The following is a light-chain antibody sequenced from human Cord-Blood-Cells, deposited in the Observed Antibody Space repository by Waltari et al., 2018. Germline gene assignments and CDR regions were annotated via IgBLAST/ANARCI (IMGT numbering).Light chain of an antibody. CDR2: DAS. CDR3: QQYDNLICT. Sequence: DLQMPKSPSSLSASVGHRVTITCQASQDISNYLNWYQQKPGKAPKLLIYDASNLETGVPSMFSGSGDGTDVTFTISSLQPEDIATYYCQQYDNLICTFGPGTKVDIK. CDR1: QDISNY. J-gene: IGKJ3*01. V-gene: IGKV1-33*01.